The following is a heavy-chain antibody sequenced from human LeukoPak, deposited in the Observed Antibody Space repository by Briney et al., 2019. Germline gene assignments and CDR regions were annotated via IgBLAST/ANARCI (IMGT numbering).Heavy chain of an antibody. D-gene: IGHD2-15*01. CDR3: ARRSHCTGDSCFPV. J-gene: IGHJ6*02. CDR1: GDSMISNTHY. V-gene: IGHV4-39*01. CDR2: IYYDGSL. Sequence: SETLSLTCTVSGDSMISNTHYWVWIRQPPGKGLEWIGSIYYDGSLYYNRSFKGRVTISQDTPKNQFSLKLNTVTAADTAVYHCARRSHCTGDSCFPVWGQGTTVTVSS.